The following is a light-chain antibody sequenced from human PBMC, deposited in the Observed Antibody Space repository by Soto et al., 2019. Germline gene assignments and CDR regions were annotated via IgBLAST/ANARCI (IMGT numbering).Light chain of an antibody. CDR1: ALPKQY. V-gene: IGLV3-25*03. Sequence: SYELTQSPSVSVSPGQTARITCSGDALPKQYAYWYQQKPGQAPVLVIYKDSGRPSGIPERFSGSSSGTTVTLTISGVQAEDEADYYCQSADSSGTYVFGIGTKVTVL. J-gene: IGLJ1*01. CDR2: KDS. CDR3: QSADSSGTYV.